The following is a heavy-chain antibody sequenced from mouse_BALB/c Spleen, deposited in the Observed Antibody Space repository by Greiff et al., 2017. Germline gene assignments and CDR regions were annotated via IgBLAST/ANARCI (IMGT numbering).Heavy chain of an antibody. Sequence: VQLKQSGPELVKPGASVKMSCKASGYTFTSYVMHWVKQKPGQGLEWIGYINPYNDGTKYNEKFKGKATLTSDKSSSTAYMELSSLTSEDSAVYYCARRGWDDAMDYWGQGTSVTVSS. CDR3: ARRGWDDAMDY. J-gene: IGHJ4*01. CDR1: GYTFTSYV. V-gene: IGHV1-14*01. CDR2: INPYNDGT. D-gene: IGHD4-1*01.